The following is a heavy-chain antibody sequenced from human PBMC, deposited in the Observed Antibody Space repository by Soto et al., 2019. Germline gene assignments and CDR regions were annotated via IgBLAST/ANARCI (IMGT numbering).Heavy chain of an antibody. J-gene: IGHJ5*02. D-gene: IGHD6-6*01. CDR1: GDSITNNNYH. V-gene: IGHV4-39*02. Sequence: PSETLSLTCTVSGDSITNNNYHWGWTRQPPGKGLEWIGTVYSNGNTYYNPSLKSRLAISVDTSKNQFSLSLKIDDTAVYYCAREVVETSSLWLDPWGQGTLVTVSS. CDR2: VYSNGNT. CDR3: AREVVETSSLWLDP.